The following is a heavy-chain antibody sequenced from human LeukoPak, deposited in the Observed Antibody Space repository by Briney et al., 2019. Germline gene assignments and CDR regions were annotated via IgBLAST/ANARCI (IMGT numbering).Heavy chain of an antibody. V-gene: IGHV1-2*02. D-gene: IGHD3-22*01. CDR2: INPNSGGT. CDR1: GYTLTGYY. CDR3: ARDDGSGYYGFDY. J-gene: IGHJ4*02. Sequence: GASVKVSCKASGYTLTGYYMHWVRQAPGQGLEWMGWINPNSGGTNYAQKFQGRVTMTRDTSISTAYMELSRLRSDDTAVYYCARDDGSGYYGFDYWGQGTLVTVSS.